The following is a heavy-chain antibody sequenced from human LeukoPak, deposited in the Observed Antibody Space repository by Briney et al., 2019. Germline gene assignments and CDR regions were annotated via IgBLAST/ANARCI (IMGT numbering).Heavy chain of an antibody. CDR3: ARVGVEADNTYGMDV. J-gene: IGHJ6*02. D-gene: IGHD3-16*01. V-gene: IGHV1-69*13. CDR1: GGTFSSYA. CDR2: IIPIFGTA. Sequence: GASVKASCKASGGTFSSYAISWVRQAPGQGLEWMGGIIPIFGTANYAQKFQGRVTITADESTSTAYMELSSLRSEDTAVYYCARVGVEADNTYGMDVWGQGTTVTVSS.